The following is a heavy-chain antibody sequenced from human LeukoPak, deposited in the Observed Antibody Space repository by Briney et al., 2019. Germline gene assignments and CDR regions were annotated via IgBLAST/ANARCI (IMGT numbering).Heavy chain of an antibody. J-gene: IGHJ4*02. CDR1: GFTFDDYA. CDR2: ISWYSGSI. CDR3: AKGGARLGYDFWSGYHDY. Sequence: GGSLRLSCAASGFTFDDYAMHWVRQAPGKGLEWVSGISWYSGSIGYADPVKGRFTISRDNAKNSLYLQMNSLRAEDTALYYCAKGGARLGYDFWSGYHDYWGQGTLVTVSS. V-gene: IGHV3-9*01. D-gene: IGHD3-3*01.